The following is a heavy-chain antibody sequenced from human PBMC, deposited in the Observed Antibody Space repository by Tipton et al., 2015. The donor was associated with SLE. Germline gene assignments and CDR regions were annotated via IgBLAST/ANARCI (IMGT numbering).Heavy chain of an antibody. CDR2: INPSGGST. D-gene: IGHD1-14*01. J-gene: IGHJ6*02. CDR1: GYTFTSYY. Sequence: QVQLVQSGAEVKKPGASVKVSCKASGYTFTSYYMHWVRQAPGQGLEWMGIINPSGGSTSYAQKFQGRVTMTRDTSTSTVYMELSSLRSEDTAVYYCARESVRNPLNYYGMDVWGQGTTVTVSS. V-gene: IGHV1-46*01. CDR3: ARESVRNPLNYYGMDV.